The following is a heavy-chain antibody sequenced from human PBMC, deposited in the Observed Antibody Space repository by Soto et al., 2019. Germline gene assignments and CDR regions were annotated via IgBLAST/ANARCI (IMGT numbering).Heavy chain of an antibody. CDR2: ISGGGVST. CDR1: GFTFSSYA. Sequence: EVQLLESGGGLVQPGGSLRLSCAASGFTFSSYAMNWVRQAPGKGLEWVSVISGGGVSTYYADPVKGRFTISRDNSKHPLYLQMNSLSAEDTAVYYCARRSSGWYFDYWGQGTLVTVSS. D-gene: IGHD6-19*01. V-gene: IGHV3-23*01. CDR3: ARRSSGWYFDY. J-gene: IGHJ4*02.